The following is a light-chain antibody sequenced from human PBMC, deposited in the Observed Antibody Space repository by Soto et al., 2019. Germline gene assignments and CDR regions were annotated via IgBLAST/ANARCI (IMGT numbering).Light chain of an antibody. CDR3: CSYTSSITRYV. CDR2: DVN. Sequence: QSALTQPASVSGSPGQSITISCTGTSSDFGGYNYVSWYQQHPGQAPKLMIYDVNNRPSGISDRFSGSKSGNTASLTISWLQAEDEAEYYCCSYTSSITRYVFGNGTKVTVL. V-gene: IGLV2-14*01. CDR1: SSDFGGYNY. J-gene: IGLJ1*01.